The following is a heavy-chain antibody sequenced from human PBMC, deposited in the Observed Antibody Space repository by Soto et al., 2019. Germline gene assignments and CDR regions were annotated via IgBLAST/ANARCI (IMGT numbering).Heavy chain of an antibody. D-gene: IGHD6-13*01. Sequence: SESMSLTCCVSGGSVNSDGYYWTLLRQYSGGGLEFIGYISHSGITYHKPSLQSRPTLSVDTSKNHFSLDLRFVTVADTAIYYCAGARSSSLLFRSRGQGTLVTVSS. J-gene: IGHJ4*02. CDR3: AGARSSSLLFRS. CDR1: GGSVNSDGYY. V-gene: IGHV4-31*03. CDR2: ISHSGIT.